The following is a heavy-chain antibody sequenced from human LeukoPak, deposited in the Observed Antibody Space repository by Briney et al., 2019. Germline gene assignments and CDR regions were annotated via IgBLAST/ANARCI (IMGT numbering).Heavy chain of an antibody. V-gene: IGHV1-24*01. CDR1: GYTLTQLS. CDR3: ATGPAMYYFDY. D-gene: IGHD2-2*01. CDR2: FDPEDGET. J-gene: IGHJ4*02. Sequence: ASVKVSCKVSGYTLTQLSMHWVRQAPGKGREWVGGFDPEDGETIYAQKFQGRVTITEDTSTDTAYMELSSLRSEDTAVYYCATGPAMYYFDYWGQGTLVTVSS.